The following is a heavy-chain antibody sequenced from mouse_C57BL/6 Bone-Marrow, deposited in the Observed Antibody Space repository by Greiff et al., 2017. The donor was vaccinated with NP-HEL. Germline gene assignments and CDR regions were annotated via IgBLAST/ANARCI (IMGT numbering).Heavy chain of an antibody. CDR2: ISSGSSTI. CDR1: GFTFSDYG. J-gene: IGHJ3*01. V-gene: IGHV5-17*01. D-gene: IGHD2-4*01. Sequence: EVKLVESGGGLVKPGGSLKLSCAASGFTFSDYGMHWVRQAPEKGLEWVAYISSGSSTIYYADTVKGRFTISRDNAKNTLCLQMTSLRSEDTAMYYCARPQIYYDEHWFAYWGQGTLVTVSA. CDR3: ARPQIYYDEHWFAY.